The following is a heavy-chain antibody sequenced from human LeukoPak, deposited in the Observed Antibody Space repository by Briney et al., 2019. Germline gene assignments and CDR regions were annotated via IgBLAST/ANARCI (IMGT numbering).Heavy chain of an antibody. CDR2: IYYSGST. CDR3: ARHSRQLKYYFDY. Sequence: SETLSLTCTVSGGSLRIYYWSWIRQPPRRGLEWVGYIYYSGSTNYNPSLKSRVTISVDTSKNQFSLKLSSVTAAETAVYYCARHSRQLKYYFDYWGQGTLVTVSS. V-gene: IGHV4-59*08. D-gene: IGHD6-6*01. CDR1: GGSLRIYY. J-gene: IGHJ4*02.